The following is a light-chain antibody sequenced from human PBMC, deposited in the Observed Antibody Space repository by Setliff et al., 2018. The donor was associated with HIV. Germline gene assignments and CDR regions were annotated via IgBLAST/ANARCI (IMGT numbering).Light chain of an antibody. CDR3: ATSDDSLGAVV. J-gene: IGLJ2*01. CDR2: NNG. CDR1: VSNIGRNS. Sequence: LTQPPSMSGTPGQKVTISCSGGVSNIGRNSVFWYQQLPGTAPKLLMYNNGQRPSGVPDRFSGSKSGTSASLAITDLRSGDEADYYCATSDDSLGAVVFGGGTK. V-gene: IGLV1-47*02.